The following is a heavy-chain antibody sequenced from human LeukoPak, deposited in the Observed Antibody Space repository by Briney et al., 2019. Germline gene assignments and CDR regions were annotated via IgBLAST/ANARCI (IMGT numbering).Heavy chain of an antibody. V-gene: IGHV3-11*01. D-gene: IGHD4-17*01. CDR3: ARAGRLQYGDYVAFDY. CDR2: ISISGTTI. Sequence: GGSLRLSCAASGFAFTDYYMSWIRQAPGEGLDWVSYISISGTTIDYADSVKGRFTFSRDNAKNSLYLQMNSLRAEDTAVYYCARAGRLQYGDYVAFDYWGQGTLVTVSS. CDR1: GFAFTDYY. J-gene: IGHJ4*02.